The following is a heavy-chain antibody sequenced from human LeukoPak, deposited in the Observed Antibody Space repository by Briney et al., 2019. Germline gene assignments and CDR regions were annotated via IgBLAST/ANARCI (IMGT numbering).Heavy chain of an antibody. D-gene: IGHD3-22*01. CDR3: ASLKNSYDSSGYLVTDAFDI. CDR2: IYSGTI. Sequence: GGSLRLSCTVSGFTVSSNSMSWVRQAPGKGLEWVSFIYSGTIHYSDSVKGRFTISRDNSKNTLYLQMNSLRAEDTAVYYCASLKNSYDSSGYLVTDAFDIWGQGTMVTVSS. CDR1: GFTVSSNS. V-gene: IGHV3-53*01. J-gene: IGHJ3*02.